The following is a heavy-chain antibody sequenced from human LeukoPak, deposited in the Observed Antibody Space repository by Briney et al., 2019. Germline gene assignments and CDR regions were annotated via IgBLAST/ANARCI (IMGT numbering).Heavy chain of an antibody. CDR3: ARSYSSSWSGFDP. Sequence: GESLEISCKGSGYSFTTYWIGWVRQMPGKGLEWMGIIYPGDSDTRYSPSFQGQVTISADKSISTAYLQWSSLKASDTAIYYCARSYSSSWSGFDPWGQGTLVTVSS. V-gene: IGHV5-51*01. CDR1: GYSFTTYW. J-gene: IGHJ5*02. CDR2: IYPGDSDT. D-gene: IGHD6-13*01.